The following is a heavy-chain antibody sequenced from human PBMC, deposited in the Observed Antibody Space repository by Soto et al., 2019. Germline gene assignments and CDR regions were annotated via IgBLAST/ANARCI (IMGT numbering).Heavy chain of an antibody. D-gene: IGHD2-2*01. CDR3: ARATYCRSTSCYRYYYYYGMDV. J-gene: IGHJ6*02. Sequence: GGSLRLSCAASGFTFSSYSMNWVRQAPGKGLEWVSYISSSSSTIYYADSVKGRFTIPRDNAKNSLYLQMNSLRAEDTVVYYCARATYCRSTSCYRYYYYYGMDVWGQGTTVTVSS. CDR1: GFTFSSYS. CDR2: ISSSSSTI. V-gene: IGHV3-48*01.